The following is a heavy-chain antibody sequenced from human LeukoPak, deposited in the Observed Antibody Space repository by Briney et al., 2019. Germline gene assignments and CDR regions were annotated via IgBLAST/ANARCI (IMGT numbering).Heavy chain of an antibody. Sequence: GGSLRLSCAASGFTFSSYSMNWVRQAPGKGLEWVSSISSSSSYIYYADSVTGRFTISRDNAKDSLYLQMNSLRAEDTAVYYCAPDVDTAMRYWGQGTLVTVSS. D-gene: IGHD5-18*01. V-gene: IGHV3-21*01. CDR2: ISSSSSYI. CDR1: GFTFSSYS. J-gene: IGHJ4*02. CDR3: APDVDTAMRY.